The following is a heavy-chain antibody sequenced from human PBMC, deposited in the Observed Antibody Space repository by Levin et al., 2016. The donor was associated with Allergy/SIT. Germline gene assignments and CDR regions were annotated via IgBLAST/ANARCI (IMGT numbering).Heavy chain of an antibody. CDR1: GGSISSYY. CDR2: IYYSGST. V-gene: IGHV4-59*01. J-gene: IGHJ6*02. Sequence: GSLRLSCTVSGGSISSYYWSWIRQPPGKGLEWIGYIYYSGSTNYNPSLKSRVTISVDTSKNQFSLKLSSVTAADTAVYYCARESYYYGSGSYLGYYGMDVWGQGTTVTVSS. D-gene: IGHD3-10*01. CDR3: ARESYYYGSGSYLGYYGMDV.